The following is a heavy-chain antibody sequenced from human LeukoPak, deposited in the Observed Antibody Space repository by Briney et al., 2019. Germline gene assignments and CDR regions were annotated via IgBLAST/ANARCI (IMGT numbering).Heavy chain of an antibody. J-gene: IGHJ4*02. V-gene: IGHV3-21*01. D-gene: IGHD1-1*01. Sequence: PGGSLRLSCAASEFTFTSYELNWVRQAPGKGLEWVSSISASGSYIYYADSLKGRFTISRDNTKNSLFLQMNSLRAEDTAVYYCARDSPGTTASDYWGQGTLVTVSS. CDR1: EFTFTSYE. CDR3: ARDSPGTTASDY. CDR2: ISASGSYI.